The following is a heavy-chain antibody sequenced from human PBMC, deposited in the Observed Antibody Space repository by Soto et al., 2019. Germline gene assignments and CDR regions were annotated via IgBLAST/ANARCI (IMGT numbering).Heavy chain of an antibody. CDR3: AAGLVGQWLGEVPY. Sequence: QMQLVQSGPEVKKPGTSVKVSCKTSGFTFNNSGVQWVRQGRGQRLEWVGWIVVGSGRTNYAQKFEERVTITRDLSTSTVYMELSSLTSEDTAVYYCAAGLVGQWLGEVPYWGQGTPVPVSS. D-gene: IGHD6-19*01. CDR1: GFTFNNSG. J-gene: IGHJ4*02. CDR2: IVVGSGRT. V-gene: IGHV1-58*01.